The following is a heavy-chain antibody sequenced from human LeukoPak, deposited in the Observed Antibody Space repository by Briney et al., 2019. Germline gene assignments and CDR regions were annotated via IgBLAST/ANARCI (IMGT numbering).Heavy chain of an antibody. V-gene: IGHV3-23*01. J-gene: IGHJ3*02. CDR3: AKDRDDYGDPDVFDM. D-gene: IGHD4-17*01. CDR1: GFTFNRYA. Sequence: QAGGSLRLSCAASGFTFNRYAMNWVRQAPGKGLECVSSISGSGGRTYYADSVKGRFTISRDNSKNTLYLQMNSLRAEDTAEYYCAKDRDDYGDPDVFDMWGQGTMVTVS. CDR2: ISGSGGRT.